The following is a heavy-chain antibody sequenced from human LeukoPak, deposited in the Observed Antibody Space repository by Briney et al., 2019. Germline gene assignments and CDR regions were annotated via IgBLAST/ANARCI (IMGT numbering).Heavy chain of an antibody. D-gene: IGHD6-19*01. Sequence: SVKVSCKASGGTFSSYAISWGRQAPGQGLEWMGRIIPILGIANYAQKFQGRVTITADKSTSTAYMELSSLRSDDTAVYYCARAEGRDPPNPNSSGWRRYYYYYYGMDVWGQGTTVTVSS. J-gene: IGHJ6*02. CDR2: IIPILGIA. CDR1: GGTFSSYA. V-gene: IGHV1-69*04. CDR3: ARAEGRDPPNPNSSGWRRYYYYYYGMDV.